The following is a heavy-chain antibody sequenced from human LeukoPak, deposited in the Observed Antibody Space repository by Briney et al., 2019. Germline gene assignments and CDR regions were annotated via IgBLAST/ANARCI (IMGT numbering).Heavy chain of an antibody. CDR1: GGSISSSSYY. CDR2: IYYSGST. Sequence: SETLSLTCTVSGGSISSSSYYWGWIRQPPGKGLEWIGSIYYSGSTYYNPSLKSRVTISVDTSKNQLSLKLSSVTAADTAVYYCARLNRITMVRGVITSFDYWGQGTLVTVSS. V-gene: IGHV4-39*01. J-gene: IGHJ4*02. CDR3: ARLNRITMVRGVITSFDY. D-gene: IGHD3-10*01.